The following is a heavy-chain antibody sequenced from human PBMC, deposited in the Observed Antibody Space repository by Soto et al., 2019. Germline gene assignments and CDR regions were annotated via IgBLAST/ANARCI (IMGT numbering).Heavy chain of an antibody. D-gene: IGHD3-3*01. J-gene: IGHJ4*02. Sequence: EVQLVEYGGGLVQPGGSLRLSCAASGFTVSSFYMTWVRQAPGKGLQWVAVISSGGSTYYADSVKGRFTISRDNSKNTLYLEMNSLRAEDTAVYYCARDTFGGAYDFLQGGQGTLVTVSS. V-gene: IGHV3-66*01. CDR2: ISSGGST. CDR1: GFTVSSFY. CDR3: ARDTFGGAYDFLQ.